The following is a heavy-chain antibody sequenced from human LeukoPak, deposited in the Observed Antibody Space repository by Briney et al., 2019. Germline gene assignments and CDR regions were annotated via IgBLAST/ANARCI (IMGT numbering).Heavy chain of an antibody. J-gene: IGHJ5*02. CDR2: ISYDGSNK. CDR3: ARADYYYDSSGYYYGWFDP. V-gene: IGHV3-30-3*01. CDR1: GFTFSSYA. Sequence: PGGSLRLSCAASGFTFSSYAMHWVRQAPGKGLEWVAVISYDGSNKYYADSVKGRFTISRDNSKNTLYLQMNSLRAEDTAVYYCARADYYYDSSGYYYGWFDPWGQGTLLTVSS. D-gene: IGHD3-22*01.